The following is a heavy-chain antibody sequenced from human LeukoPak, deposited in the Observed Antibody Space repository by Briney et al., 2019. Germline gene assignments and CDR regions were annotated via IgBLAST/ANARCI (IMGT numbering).Heavy chain of an antibody. J-gene: IGHJ6*02. CDR3: ARALLWFGESHYGMDV. CDR1: GYSFTSYW. V-gene: IGHV5-51*01. CDR2: IYPGDSDT. Sequence: GESLNISCKGSGYSFTSYWIGWVRQMPGKGLEWMGIIYPGDSDTRYSPSFQGQVTISADKSISTAYLQWSSLKASDTAMYYCARALLWFGESHYGMDVWGQGTTVTVSS. D-gene: IGHD3-10*01.